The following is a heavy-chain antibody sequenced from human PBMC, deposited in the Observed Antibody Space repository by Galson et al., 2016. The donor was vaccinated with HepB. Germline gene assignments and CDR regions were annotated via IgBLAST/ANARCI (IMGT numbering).Heavy chain of an antibody. CDR2: IEWDDDK. CDR3: ARTYGAHEFDY. V-gene: IGHV2-70*04. J-gene: IGHJ4*02. D-gene: IGHD4-17*01. Sequence: PALVKPTQTLTLTCTFSGFSLTTSGMRVSWIRQPPGKALEWLAHIEWDDDKFNSTSLKTRLTISKDTSKNQVVLTLTNMDPVDTATYYCARTYGAHEFDYWGQGTLVTVSS. CDR1: GFSLTTSGMR.